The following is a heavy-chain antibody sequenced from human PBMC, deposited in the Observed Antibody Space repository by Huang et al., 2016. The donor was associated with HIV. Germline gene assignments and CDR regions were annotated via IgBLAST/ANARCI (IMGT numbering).Heavy chain of an antibody. J-gene: IGHJ4*02. V-gene: IGHV3-23*01. CDR2: IRGNCGST. CDR1: GFTFNNYS. Sequence: EVQLLESGGGLVQPGGSLRLSCAASGFTFNNYSMNWVRQAPGKGLGWVSTIRGNCGSTYYADSVKGRFTISRDNSKNTLYLHMNSLRVEDTAVYYCAKGIKSSGSYYFDYWGQGTLVTVSS. D-gene: IGHD3-10*01. CDR3: AKGIKSSGSYYFDY.